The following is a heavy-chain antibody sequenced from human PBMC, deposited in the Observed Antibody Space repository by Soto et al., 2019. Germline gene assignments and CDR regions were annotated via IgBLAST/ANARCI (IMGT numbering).Heavy chain of an antibody. V-gene: IGHV3-9*01. CDR2: ISWNSGSI. J-gene: IGHJ6*03. Sequence: RLSCAASGFTFDDYAMHWVRQAPGKGLEWVSGISWNSGSIGYADSVKGRFTISRDNAKNSLYLQMNSLRAEDTALYYCAKGGYHMDVWDQGTTVTVSS. CDR1: GFTFDDYA. D-gene: IGHD3-10*01. CDR3: AKGGYHMDV.